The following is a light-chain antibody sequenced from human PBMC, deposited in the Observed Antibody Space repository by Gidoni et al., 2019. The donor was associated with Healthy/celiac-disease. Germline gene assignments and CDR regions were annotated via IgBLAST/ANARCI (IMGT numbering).Light chain of an antibody. Sequence: DIQMTHSPSSLSASVGDRVPIPCRARQSISSYLNWYQQKPGKAPKLLIYAASSLQSGVPSRFSGSGSGTDFTLTISSLQPEDFATYYCQQSYSTLLTFGGGTKVEIK. CDR2: AAS. V-gene: IGKV1-39*01. CDR3: QQSYSTLLT. J-gene: IGKJ4*01. CDR1: QSISSY.